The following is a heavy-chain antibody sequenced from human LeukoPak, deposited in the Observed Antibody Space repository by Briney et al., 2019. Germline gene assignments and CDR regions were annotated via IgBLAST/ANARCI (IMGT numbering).Heavy chain of an antibody. CDR1: GDSVSSNSVA. CDR3: ARGITVTGYYFDY. Sequence: SQTLSLTCAISGDSVSSNSVAWTWIGQSPSRGLEWLGRTYYRSKWYNDYAVSVKSRITINPDTSKNQFSLQLNSVTPEDTAVYYCARGITVTGYYFDYWGRGTLVTVSS. V-gene: IGHV6-1*01. J-gene: IGHJ4*02. D-gene: IGHD6-19*01. CDR2: TYYRSKWYN.